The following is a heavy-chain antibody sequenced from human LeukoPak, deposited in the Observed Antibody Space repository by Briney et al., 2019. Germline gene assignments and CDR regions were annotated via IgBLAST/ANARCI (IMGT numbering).Heavy chain of an antibody. V-gene: IGHV1-69*13. CDR3: AREAGYYDSSGCVDY. J-gene: IGHJ4*02. CDR2: IIPIFSTA. Sequence: ASVKVSCKASGGTFSSYAISWVRQAPGQGLEWMGGIIPIFSTANYAQKFQGRVTITADESTRTAYMELSRLRADDTAVYYCAREAGYYDSSGCVDYWGQGTLVTVSS. D-gene: IGHD3-22*01. CDR1: GGTFSSYA.